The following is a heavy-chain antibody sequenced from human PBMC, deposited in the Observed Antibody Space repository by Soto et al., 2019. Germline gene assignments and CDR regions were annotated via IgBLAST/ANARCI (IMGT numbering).Heavy chain of an antibody. CDR3: ARISSPVSYYFDY. CDR1: GFSLSTSVIC. D-gene: IGHD2-8*01. J-gene: IGHJ4*02. CDR2: IDWDDDK. Sequence: SGPTLVNPTQTLTLTCTFSGFSLSTSVICVSWIRQPPGKALEWLARIDWDDDKYYSTSLKTRLTISKDTSKNQVVLTMTNMDPVDTATYYCARISSPVSYYFDYWGQGTLVTVSS. V-gene: IGHV2-70*11.